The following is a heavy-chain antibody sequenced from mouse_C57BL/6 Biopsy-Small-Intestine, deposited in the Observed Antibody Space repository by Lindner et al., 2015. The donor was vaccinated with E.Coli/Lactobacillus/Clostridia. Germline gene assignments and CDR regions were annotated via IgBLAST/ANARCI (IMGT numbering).Heavy chain of an antibody. J-gene: IGHJ2*01. CDR1: GFTFSDYG. Sequence: VQLQEVWGGLVKPGGSLKLSCAASGFTFSDYGMHWVRQAPEKGLEWVAYISSGSSTIYYADTVKGRFIISRDNAKNTLYLQMSSLKSEDTAMYFCAREGTTVNFAYWGQGTTLTVSS. CDR2: ISSGSSTI. V-gene: IGHV5-17*03. D-gene: IGHD1-1*01. CDR3: AREGTTVNFAY.